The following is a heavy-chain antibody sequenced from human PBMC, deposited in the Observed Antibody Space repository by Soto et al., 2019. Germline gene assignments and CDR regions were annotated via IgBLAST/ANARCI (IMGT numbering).Heavy chain of an antibody. D-gene: IGHD3-10*01. J-gene: IGHJ4*02. V-gene: IGHV1-46*01. CDR3: ARGFRTGVFDY. CDR1: GYTFTSYY. Sequence: QVQLVQSGAEVKKPGASVKVSCKASGYTFTSYYMHWVRQAPGQGLEWMGIINPSGGSTSYAQKFQGRVTSTRDTATSTVYMELSSLRSEYTAVYYWARGFRTGVFDYWGQGTLVTVSS. CDR2: INPSGGST.